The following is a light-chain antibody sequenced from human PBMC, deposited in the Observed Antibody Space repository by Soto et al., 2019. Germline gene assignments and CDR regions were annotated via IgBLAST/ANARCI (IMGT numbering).Light chain of an antibody. J-gene: IGLJ1*01. Sequence: QSVLTQPASVSGAPGQSITISCTGTSSDVGGYNYVSWYQQHPGKAPKLMIYDVSNRPSGVSNRFSGSKSANTASLTISGLQAEEEADYYCSSHTSSSTSYVFGTGTKVTVL. CDR1: SSDVGGYNY. CDR2: DVS. CDR3: SSHTSSSTSYV. V-gene: IGLV2-14*01.